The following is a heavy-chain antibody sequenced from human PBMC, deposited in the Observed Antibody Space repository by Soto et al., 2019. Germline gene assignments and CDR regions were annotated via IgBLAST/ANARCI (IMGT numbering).Heavy chain of an antibody. J-gene: IGHJ6*02. V-gene: IGHV1-69*13. Sequence: ASVTVSCQASGGSLSNYGISWVRQAPGQGLEWMGGIIPVFGTANYAQKFQGRVTITADESTSIVYMDVTSLRSEDTAVYYCARGDATKIVVTTYYAMDVWGQGTTVTVSS. D-gene: IGHD3-9*01. CDR2: IIPVFGTA. CDR3: ARGDATKIVVTTYYAMDV. CDR1: GGSLSNYG.